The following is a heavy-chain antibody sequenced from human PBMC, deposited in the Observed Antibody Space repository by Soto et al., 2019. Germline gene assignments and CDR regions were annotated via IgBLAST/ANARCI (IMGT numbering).Heavy chain of an antibody. CDR1: GFTFDNYA. J-gene: IGHJ4*02. D-gene: IGHD2-2*01. CDR2: LSGSGGST. V-gene: IGHV3-23*01. CDR3: AKGDLGYCDSTSCAKHYFDC. Sequence: GGSLRLSCAASGFTFDNYAMSWVRQAPGKGLEWVSGLSGSGGSTFYTDSVKGRFTISRDNSKNTLFLQMNSLRGEDTAVYYCAKGDLGYCDSTSCAKHYFDCWGQGTLVTVSS.